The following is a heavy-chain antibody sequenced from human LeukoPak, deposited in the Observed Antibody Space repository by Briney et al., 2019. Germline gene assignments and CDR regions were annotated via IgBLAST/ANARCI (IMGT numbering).Heavy chain of an antibody. V-gene: IGHV4-59*01. J-gene: IGHJ5*02. CDR2: IYYSGST. CDR1: GGSISSYY. Sequence: SETLSLTCTVSGGSISSYYWSWIRQPPGKGLEWIGYIYYSGSTNYNPSLKSRVTISVDTSKNQFSLKLSSVTAADTAVYYCARGLVNYDFWSAFSTETGGLDPWGQGTLVTVSS. D-gene: IGHD3-3*01. CDR3: ARGLVNYDFWSAFSTETGGLDP.